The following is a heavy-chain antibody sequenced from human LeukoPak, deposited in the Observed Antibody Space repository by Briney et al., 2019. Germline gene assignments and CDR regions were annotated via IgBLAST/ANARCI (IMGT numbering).Heavy chain of an antibody. Sequence: GGSLRLSCAASGFTFSSYAMHWVRQAPGKGLEWVAVISYDGSHKYYAESVKGRFTISRDDSKNTLYLQMNSLRADDPAVYYCARGPDIAATGHLFDYWGQGTLVTVSS. D-gene: IGHD6-25*01. J-gene: IGHJ4*02. CDR3: ARGPDIAATGHLFDY. CDR2: ISYDGSHK. V-gene: IGHV3-30*04. CDR1: GFTFSSYA.